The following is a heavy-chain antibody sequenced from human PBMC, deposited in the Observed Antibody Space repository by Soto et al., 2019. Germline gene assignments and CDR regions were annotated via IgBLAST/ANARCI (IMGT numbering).Heavy chain of an antibody. D-gene: IGHD6-19*01. CDR2: IWYDGSNK. CDR3: AREPYIAVYYFDY. Sequence: QVQLVESGGGVVQPGRSLRLSCAASGFTFSSYGMHWVRQAPGKGLEWVAVIWYDGSNKYYADSVKGRFTISRDNSKNTLYLQMNSLRAEDTGVYYCAREPYIAVYYFDYWGQGTLVTVSS. V-gene: IGHV3-33*01. CDR1: GFTFSSYG. J-gene: IGHJ4*02.